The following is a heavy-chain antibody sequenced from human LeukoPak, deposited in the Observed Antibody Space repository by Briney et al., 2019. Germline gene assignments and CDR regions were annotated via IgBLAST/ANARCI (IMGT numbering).Heavy chain of an antibody. Sequence: GGSLRLSCAASGFTFSSFGMTWVRQAPGKGLEWVSAISDNGGSIFYADSVKGRFTISRDNSKNSLYLQMNSLRADDTAVYYCVKIAPDLPWGQGTLVTVS. CDR3: VKIAPDLP. CDR2: ISDNGGSI. D-gene: IGHD2-21*01. J-gene: IGHJ5*02. CDR1: GFTFSSFG. V-gene: IGHV3-23*01.